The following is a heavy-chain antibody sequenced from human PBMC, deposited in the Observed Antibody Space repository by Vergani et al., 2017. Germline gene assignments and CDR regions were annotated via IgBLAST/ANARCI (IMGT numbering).Heavy chain of an antibody. Sequence: EVQLLESGGGLVQPGGSLRLSCAASGFTFSSYAMSWVRQAPGKGLEWVSAISGSGGSTYYAASVKGRFTISRDNSKNTLYLQMNSMRAEDTAVYYCAKSEAILLWFGEDTFDIWGQGTMVTVSS. CDR2: ISGSGGST. V-gene: IGHV3-23*01. CDR1: GFTFSSYA. J-gene: IGHJ3*02. CDR3: AKSEAILLWFGEDTFDI. D-gene: IGHD3-10*01.